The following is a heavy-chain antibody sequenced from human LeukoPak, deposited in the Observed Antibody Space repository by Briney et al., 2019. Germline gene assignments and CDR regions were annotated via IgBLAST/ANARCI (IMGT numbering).Heavy chain of an antibody. V-gene: IGHV3-53*01. Sequence: PGGSLRLSCAAPGFTVSTDHMSWVRQAPGKGLEWVAIIYNGDTSHYAESVKGRFTISRDNSKITLYLQMNSLRAEDTALYYCARVWELSFDYWGQGTLVTVSS. CDR3: ARVWELSFDY. J-gene: IGHJ4*02. CDR2: IYNGDTS. D-gene: IGHD1-26*01. CDR1: GFTVSTDH.